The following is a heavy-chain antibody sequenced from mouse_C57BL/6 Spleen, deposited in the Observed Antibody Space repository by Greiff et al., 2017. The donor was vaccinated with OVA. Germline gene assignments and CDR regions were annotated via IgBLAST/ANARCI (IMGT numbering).Heavy chain of an antibody. J-gene: IGHJ1*03. CDR1: GFSLTSSG. V-gene: IGHV2-3*01. CDR3: ATRVEDGDWYFDV. Sequence: VQLVESGPGLVAPSQSLSITCTVSGFSLTSSGVSWVRQPPGTGLELLGVTWGDGSTNYHSALIFRLRLSKDNSKRQVLLILNSRQADDTAAYYCATRVEDGDWYFDVWGTGTTVTVSS. D-gene: IGHD1-1*01. CDR2: TWGDGST.